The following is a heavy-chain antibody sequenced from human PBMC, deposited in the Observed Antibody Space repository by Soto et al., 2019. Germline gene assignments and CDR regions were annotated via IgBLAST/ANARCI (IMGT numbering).Heavy chain of an antibody. J-gene: IGHJ1*01. V-gene: IGHV3-33*01. CDR3: ARGGGEVVAATSFHH. CDR1: GFTFSSSG. CDR2: IWYDGSKK. Sequence: QVQLVESGGGVVQPGRSLRLSCAASGFTFSSSGMHWVRQAPGKGLEWVAVIWYDGSKKYYADSVKGRFTISRDNSKNTMSLQMNSLRVEDTAVYYCARGGGEVVAATSFHHWSQGTLVTVSS. D-gene: IGHD2-15*01.